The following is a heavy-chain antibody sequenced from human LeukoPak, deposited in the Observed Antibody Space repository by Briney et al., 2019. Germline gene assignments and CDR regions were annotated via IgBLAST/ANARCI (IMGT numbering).Heavy chain of an antibody. CDR1: GGSISSYY. CDR2: IYYSGST. J-gene: IGHJ3*02. CDR3: ARQRSYYDFWSGYLDAFDI. V-gene: IGHV4-59*05. D-gene: IGHD3-3*01. Sequence: SETLSLTCTVSGGSISSYYWSWIRQPAGKGLEWIGIIYYSGSTYYNPSLKSRVTISVDTSKNQFSLKLSSVTAADTAVYYCARQRSYYDFWSGYLDAFDIWGQGTMVTVSS.